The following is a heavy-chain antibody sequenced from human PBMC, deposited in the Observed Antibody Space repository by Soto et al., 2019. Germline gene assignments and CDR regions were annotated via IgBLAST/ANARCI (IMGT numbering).Heavy chain of an antibody. CDR2: ISGSSDNT. D-gene: IGHD3-22*01. Sequence: QVQLVESVGGLVKPGGSLRLSCAASGFTFSDYYMSWIRQAPGKGLEWLSYISGSSDNTNYADSVKGRFTISRDNAKKSLYLEMNSLRAEDTAVYYCATITMMTWGQGTLVTVSS. V-gene: IGHV3-11*06. CDR3: ATITMMT. J-gene: IGHJ5*02. CDR1: GFTFSDYY.